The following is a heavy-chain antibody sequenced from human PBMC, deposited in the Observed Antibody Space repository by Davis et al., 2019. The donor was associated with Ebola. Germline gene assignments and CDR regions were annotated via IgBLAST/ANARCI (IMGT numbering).Heavy chain of an antibody. Sequence: MPGGSLRLSCTVSGGSISSSSYYWGWIRQPPGKGLEWIGSIYYSGSTYYNPSLKSRVTISVDTSKNQFSLKLSSVTAADTAVYYCIGGSSSFDYWGQGTLVTVSS. CDR3: IGGSSSFDY. J-gene: IGHJ4*02. CDR1: GGSISSSSYY. V-gene: IGHV4-39*01. D-gene: IGHD6-6*01. CDR2: IYYSGST.